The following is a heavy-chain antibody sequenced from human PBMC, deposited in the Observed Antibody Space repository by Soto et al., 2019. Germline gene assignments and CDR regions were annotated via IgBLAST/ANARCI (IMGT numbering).Heavy chain of an antibody. D-gene: IGHD3-10*01. J-gene: IGHJ6*02. V-gene: IGHV4-34*01. CDR3: ARGRGRGGYYGSGSYPRFYYYYGMDV. CDR1: GGSFSGYY. Sequence: SETLSLTCAVYGGSFSGYYWSWIRQPPGKGLEWIGEINHSGSTNYNPSLKSRVTISADTSKNQFSLKLSSVTAADTAVYYCARGRGRGGYYGSGSYPRFYYYYGMDVWGQGTTVTVSS. CDR2: INHSGST.